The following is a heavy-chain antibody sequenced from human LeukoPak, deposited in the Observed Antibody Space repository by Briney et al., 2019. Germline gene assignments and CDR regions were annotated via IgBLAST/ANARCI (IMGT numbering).Heavy chain of an antibody. CDR3: ARDKRYYDSSGMYYFDY. Sequence: ASVKVSCKASGYTFTSYGISWVRQAPGQGLEWMGWISAYNGNTNYAQKLQGRVTMTTDTSTSTAYMELRSLRSDDTAVYYCARDKRYYDSSGMYYFDYWGQGTLVTVSS. CDR1: GYTFTSYG. V-gene: IGHV1-18*01. J-gene: IGHJ4*02. D-gene: IGHD3-22*01. CDR2: ISAYNGNT.